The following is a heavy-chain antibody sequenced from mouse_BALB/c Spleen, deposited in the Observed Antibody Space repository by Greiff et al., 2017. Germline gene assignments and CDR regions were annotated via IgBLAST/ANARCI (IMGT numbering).Heavy chain of an antibody. CDR1: GYSITSDYA. J-gene: IGHJ3*01. Sequence: EVKLMESGPGLVKPSQSLSLTCTVTGYSITSDYAWNWIRQFPGNQLEWMGYISYSGSTSYNPSLKSRISITRDTSKNQFFLQLNSVTTEDTATYYCARSRITTATWFAYWGQGTLVTVSA. D-gene: IGHD1-2*01. CDR3: ARSRITTATWFAY. CDR2: ISYSGST. V-gene: IGHV3-2*02.